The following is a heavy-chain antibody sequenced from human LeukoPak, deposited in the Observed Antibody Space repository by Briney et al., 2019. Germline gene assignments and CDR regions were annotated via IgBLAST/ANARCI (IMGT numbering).Heavy chain of an antibody. Sequence: ASVKVSCKASGYTFTGYYLHWVRQAPGQGLEWMGWINPNRGDTKYAQEFQGRVTMTRDTSISTAYMELSGLRSDDTAVYYCARVLRASVWDNSGHPDYWGQGALVTVSS. D-gene: IGHD3-22*01. J-gene: IGHJ4*02. CDR2: INPNRGDT. CDR1: GYTFTGYY. V-gene: IGHV1-2*02. CDR3: ARVLRASVWDNSGHPDY.